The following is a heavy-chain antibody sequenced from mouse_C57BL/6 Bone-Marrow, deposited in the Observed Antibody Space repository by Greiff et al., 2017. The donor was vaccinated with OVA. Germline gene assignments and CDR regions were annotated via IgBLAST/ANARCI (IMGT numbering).Heavy chain of an antibody. D-gene: IGHD1-1*01. V-gene: IGHV5-16*01. Sequence: EVQVVDSEGGLVQPGSSMKLSCTASGFTFSDYYMAWVRQVPEKGLEWVANINYDGSSTYYLDSLKSRFIISRDNAKNILYLQMSSLKSEDTATYYCARDRDTTVVGDWYFDVWGTGTTVTVSS. J-gene: IGHJ1*03. CDR3: ARDRDTTVVGDWYFDV. CDR2: INYDGSST. CDR1: GFTFSDYY.